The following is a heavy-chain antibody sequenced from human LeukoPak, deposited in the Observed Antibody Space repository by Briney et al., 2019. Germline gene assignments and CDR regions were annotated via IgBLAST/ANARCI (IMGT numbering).Heavy chain of an antibody. V-gene: IGHV3-48*01. CDR1: GITFSSYS. D-gene: IGHD3-22*01. Sequence: GGSLRLSCAASGITFSSYSMNWVRQVPGKGLEWVSYISSSSSTIYYADSVKGRFTISRDNAKNSLYLQMNSLRAEDTAVYYCAKNTLTMIVVEDDAFDIWGQGTMVTVSS. J-gene: IGHJ3*02. CDR3: AKNTLTMIVVEDDAFDI. CDR2: ISSSSSTI.